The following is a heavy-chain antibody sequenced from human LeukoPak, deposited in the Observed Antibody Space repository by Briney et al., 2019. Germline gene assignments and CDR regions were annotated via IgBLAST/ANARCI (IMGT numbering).Heavy chain of an antibody. CDR3: ARDKGGYSSSWLNWFDP. CDR1: GGTFSSYA. J-gene: IGHJ5*02. CDR2: IIPIFGTA. Sequence: SVKVSCKASGGTFSSYAISWVRQAPGQGLEWMGGIIPIFGTANYARKFQGRVTITADKSTSTAYMELSSPRSEDTAVYYCARDKGGYSSSWLNWFDPWGQGTLATVSS. V-gene: IGHV1-69*06. D-gene: IGHD6-13*01.